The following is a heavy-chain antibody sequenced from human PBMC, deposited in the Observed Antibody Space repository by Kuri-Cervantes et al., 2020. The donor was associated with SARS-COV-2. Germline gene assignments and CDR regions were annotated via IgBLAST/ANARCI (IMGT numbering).Heavy chain of an antibody. CDR2: ISSSSSYI. CDR3: ARVKDHPYGSGSRYYYYMDV. Sequence: GGSLRLSWAASGSTFSSYAMSWVRQAPGKGLEWVSSISSSSSYIYYADSVKGRFTISRDNAKNSLYLQMNSLRAEDTAVYYCARVKDHPYGSGSRYYYYMDVWGKGTPVTVSS. CDR1: GSTFSSYA. D-gene: IGHD3-10*01. J-gene: IGHJ6*03. V-gene: IGHV3-21*01.